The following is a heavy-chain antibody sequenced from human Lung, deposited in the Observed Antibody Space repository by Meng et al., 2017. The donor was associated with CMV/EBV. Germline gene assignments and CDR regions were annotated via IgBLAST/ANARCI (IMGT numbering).Heavy chain of an antibody. Sequence: SETLSLXXTVSGGSINSVGYYWTWIRQRPGKGLEWIGYIYYSGGTNYNPSLQSRVTISVDTSKNQFSLKLSSVTAADTAMYYCARSVGCSSTYCYTYTSSWYPDYWGQGXLVTVSS. CDR3: ARSVGCSSTYCYTYTSSWYPDY. CDR2: IYYSGGT. D-gene: IGHD6-13*01. J-gene: IGHJ4*02. V-gene: IGHV4-31*03. CDR1: GGSINSVGYY.